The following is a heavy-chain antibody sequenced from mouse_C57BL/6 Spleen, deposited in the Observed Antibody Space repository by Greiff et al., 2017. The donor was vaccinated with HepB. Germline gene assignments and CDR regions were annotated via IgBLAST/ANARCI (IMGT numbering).Heavy chain of an antibody. V-gene: IGHV5-4*01. J-gene: IGHJ1*03. CDR1: GFTFSSYA. D-gene: IGHD1-1*01. CDR2: ISDGGSYT. Sequence: EVKLMESGGGLVKPGGSLKLSCAASGFTFSSYAMSWVRQTPEKRLEWVATISDGGSYTYYPDNVKGRFTISRDNAKKNLYLKMSHLKAEDTARYYCERDDGRSDGYGEGGGKGTTGTVAS. CDR3: ERDDGRSDGYGEG.